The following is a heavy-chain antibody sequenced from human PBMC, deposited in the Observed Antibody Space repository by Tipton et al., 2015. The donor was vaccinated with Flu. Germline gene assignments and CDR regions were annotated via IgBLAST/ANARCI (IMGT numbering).Heavy chain of an antibody. J-gene: IGHJ4*02. Sequence: TLSLTCAVSGYSISSGYYWGWIRQPPGKGLEWIGSIYHSGSTYYNPSLKSRVTISVDTAKNQFSLKLSSVTAAGTAVYYCARDHNLAATGGYWGQGTLVTVSS. CDR3: ARDHNLAATGGY. CDR2: IYHSGST. V-gene: IGHV4-38-2*02. CDR1: GYSISSGYY. D-gene: IGHD2-15*01.